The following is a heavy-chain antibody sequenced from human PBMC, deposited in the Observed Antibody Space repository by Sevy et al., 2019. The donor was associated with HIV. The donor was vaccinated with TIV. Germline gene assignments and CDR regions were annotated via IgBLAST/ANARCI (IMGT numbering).Heavy chain of an antibody. J-gene: IGHJ4*02. CDR2: FDPEDGDT. CDR3: TTMEYYHNIIGSSSGDY. D-gene: IGHD3-22*01. V-gene: IGHV1-24*01. Sequence: ASVKVSCKVSGYTLTELSMHWVRQAPGKGLEWMGGFDPEDGDTFYAQKFQGRVTMTEDTSTDTAYMELSSLRSEDTAVYYCTTMEYYHNIIGSSSGDYWGQGTLVTVSS. CDR1: GYTLTELS.